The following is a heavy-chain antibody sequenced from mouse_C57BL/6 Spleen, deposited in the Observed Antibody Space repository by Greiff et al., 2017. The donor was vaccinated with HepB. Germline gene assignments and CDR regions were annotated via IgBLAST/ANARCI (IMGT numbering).Heavy chain of an antibody. V-gene: IGHV1-31*01. D-gene: IGHD2-10*02. J-gene: IGHJ4*01. Sequence: VQLQQSGPELVKPGASVKISCKASGYSFTGYYMHWVKQSPGNILDWIGYIYPYNGVSSYNQKFKGKATLTVDKSSSTAYMELRSLTSEDSAVYYCARRKPPRRDYAMDYWGQGTSVTVSS. CDR1: GYSFTGYY. CDR3: ARRKPPRRDYAMDY. CDR2: IYPYNGVS.